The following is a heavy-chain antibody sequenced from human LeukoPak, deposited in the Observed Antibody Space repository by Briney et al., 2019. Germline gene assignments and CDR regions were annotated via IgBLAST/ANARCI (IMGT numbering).Heavy chain of an antibody. CDR3: ARPLGYCSSTSCPQGWFDP. V-gene: IGHV4-34*01. CDR2: INHSGST. Sequence: PSETLSLTCVVYGGSFSGYYWTWISQPPGKGLEWIGEINHSGSTNYNPSLKSRVTISVDTSKNQFSLKLSSVTAADTAVYYCARPLGYCSSTSCPQGWFDPWGQGTLVTVSS. CDR1: GGSFSGYY. D-gene: IGHD2-2*01. J-gene: IGHJ5*02.